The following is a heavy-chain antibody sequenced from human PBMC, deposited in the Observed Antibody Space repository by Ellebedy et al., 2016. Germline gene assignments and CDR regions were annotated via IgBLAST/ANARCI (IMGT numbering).Heavy chain of an antibody. CDR3: ARSSVDSSSWFAY. CDR2: INPDGSGT. Sequence: GGSLRLSCAASGFTFSHYHMHWVRHAPGKGLVWVSTINPDGSGTNYADSVKGRFTISRDNAKNSLYLQMNSLRAEDTAVYYCARSSVDSSSWFAYWGQGTLVTVSS. CDR1: GFTFSHYH. D-gene: IGHD6-13*01. V-gene: IGHV3-74*01. J-gene: IGHJ5*01.